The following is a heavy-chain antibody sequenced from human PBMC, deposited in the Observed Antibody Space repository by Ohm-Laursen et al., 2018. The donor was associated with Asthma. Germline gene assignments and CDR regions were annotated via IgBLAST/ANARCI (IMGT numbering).Heavy chain of an antibody. CDR1: GGSISTSSYY. CDR2: IYSSANT. V-gene: IGHV4-39*01. D-gene: IGHD3-10*01. Sequence: SETLSLTCTVSGGSISTSSYYWGWIRQPPGKGLEWVGSIYSSANTYYNPSLKSRVTISVDTSKNQFSLKLSSVTAADTAVYYCARFPLWFGGYGMDVWGQGTTATVSS. CDR3: ARFPLWFGGYGMDV. J-gene: IGHJ6*02.